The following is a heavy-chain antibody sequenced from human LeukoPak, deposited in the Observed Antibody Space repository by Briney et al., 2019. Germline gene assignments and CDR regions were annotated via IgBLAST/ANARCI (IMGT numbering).Heavy chain of an antibody. CDR3: AREYYYDRSGYGSFGH. J-gene: IGHJ4*02. CDR2: IKEDGSEK. V-gene: IGHV3-7*01. D-gene: IGHD3-22*01. Sequence: GGSLRLSCAASGFTFSNFWMSWVRQAPGKGLEWVANIKEDGSEKYYVDSVKGRFTISRDNAKNSLFLQVNSLRAEDTALYYCAREYYYDRSGYGSFGHWGQGTLVTVSS. CDR1: GFTFSNFW.